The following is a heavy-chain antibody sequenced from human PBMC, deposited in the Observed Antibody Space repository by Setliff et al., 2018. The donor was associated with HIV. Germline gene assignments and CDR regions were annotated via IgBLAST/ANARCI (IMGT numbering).Heavy chain of an antibody. CDR1: GGSISNYY. J-gene: IGHJ3*02. V-gene: IGHV4-59*01. D-gene: IGHD3-3*01. Sequence: SETLSLTCTVFGGSISNYYWSWIRQPPGKGLEWIGYIYYSGSTNYNPSLNSRVTMSVDMSKNQFSLKLSSVTAADTAVYYCARLEAYYNFWSAYLGAFDIWGQGTMVTVSS. CDR3: ARLEAYYNFWSAYLGAFDI. CDR2: IYYSGST.